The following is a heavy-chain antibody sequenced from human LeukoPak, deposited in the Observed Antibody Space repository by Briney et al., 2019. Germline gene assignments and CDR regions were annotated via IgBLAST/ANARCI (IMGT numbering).Heavy chain of an antibody. CDR2: INSGGST. D-gene: IGHD3-10*01. J-gene: IGHJ4*02. CDR3: ARDLYYYGSGSDNFLYY. V-gene: IGHV3-53*01. Sequence: GGSLRLSCAASGFTFSSNYMNWVRQAPGQGLEWVSVINSGGSTHYADPVKGRFTISRDNSKNTLYLQMNSLRAEDTAVYYCARDLYYYGSGSDNFLYYWGQGTLVTVSS. CDR1: GFTFSSNY.